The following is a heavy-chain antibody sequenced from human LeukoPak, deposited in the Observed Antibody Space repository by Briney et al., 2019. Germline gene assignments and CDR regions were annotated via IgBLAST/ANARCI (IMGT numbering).Heavy chain of an antibody. J-gene: IGHJ6*02. V-gene: IGHV3-21*06. CDR3: ARDRDVPAIGMDV. CDR2: ISSSSSYM. CDR1: GFTFSSYT. Sequence: GGSLRLSCAAPGFTFSSYTMNWVRQAPGKGLEWVSSISSSSSYMYYADSVKGRFTITRDNAKNSLYLQMSRLRAEDTAVYYCARDRDVPAIGMDVWGQGTTVTVSS.